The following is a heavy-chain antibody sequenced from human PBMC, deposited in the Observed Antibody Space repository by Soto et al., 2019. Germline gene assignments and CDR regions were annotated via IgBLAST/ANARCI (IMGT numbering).Heavy chain of an antibody. CDR2: IYYSGTT. D-gene: IGHD2-2*01. Sequence: SETLSLTCTVSGDSISGSSYHWAWIRQPPGKGLEWIASIYYSGTTYYNPSLKSRVTVSVDTSKNQFSLKLNSVTAADTAVYYCARLYKGAAAPNTFEYSGQGTLVTVSS. CDR1: GDSISGSSYH. V-gene: IGHV4-39*01. CDR3: ARLYKGAAAPNTFEY. J-gene: IGHJ4*02.